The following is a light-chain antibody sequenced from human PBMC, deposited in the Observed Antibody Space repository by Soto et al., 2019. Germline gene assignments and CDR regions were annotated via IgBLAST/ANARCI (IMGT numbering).Light chain of an antibody. CDR1: QSGXXSSNNKNY. Sequence: DIVMTQSPDSLAVSLGERATINGKSSQSGXXSSNNKNYLAWYQQKPGQPPKLLLYWASTRESGVPDRFSASGSGTDFTLTISSLEPEDFAVYYCQQRSNWGFLTFGGGTKVDIK. V-gene: IGKV4-1*01. CDR2: WAS. J-gene: IGKJ4*01. CDR3: QQRSNWGFLT.